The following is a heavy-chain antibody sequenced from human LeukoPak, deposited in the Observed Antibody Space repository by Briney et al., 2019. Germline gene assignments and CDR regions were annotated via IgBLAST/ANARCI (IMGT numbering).Heavy chain of an antibody. CDR3: ARHKGDTIFGVVITNYFDY. V-gene: IGHV1-2*02. J-gene: IGHJ4*02. D-gene: IGHD3-3*01. Sequence: GASVKVSCKPSGYTFTGYYMHWVRQAPGQGLEWMGWINPNSGGTNYAQKFQGRVTMTRDTSISTAYMELSRLRSDDTAVYYCARHKGDTIFGVVITNYFDYWGQGTLVTVSS. CDR2: INPNSGGT. CDR1: GYTFTGYY.